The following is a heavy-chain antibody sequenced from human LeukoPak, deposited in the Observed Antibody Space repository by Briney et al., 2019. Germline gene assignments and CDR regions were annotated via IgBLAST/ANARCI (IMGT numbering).Heavy chain of an antibody. V-gene: IGHV3-23*01. CDR1: GFTFSSYS. CDR3: AKYGSGWTLYFFYYMDV. J-gene: IGHJ6*03. Sequence: SGGSLRLSCAASGFTFSSYSMNWVRQAPGKGLEWVSALSGSGGSTYYADSVKGRFTISRDNSKNTLYLQMNSLRAEDTAVYYCAKYGSGWTLYFFYYMDVWGKGTTVTVSS. D-gene: IGHD6-19*01. CDR2: LSGSGGST.